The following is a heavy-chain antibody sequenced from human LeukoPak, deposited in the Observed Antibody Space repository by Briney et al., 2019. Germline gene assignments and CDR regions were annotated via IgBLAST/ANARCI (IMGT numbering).Heavy chain of an antibody. D-gene: IGHD7-27*01. CDR2: INHSGST. CDR3: ARDPLTGGFDY. V-gene: IGHV4-34*01. J-gene: IGHJ4*02. Sequence: SETLSLTCAVYGGSFSGYYWSWIRQPPGKGLEWIGEINHSGSTNYNPSLKSRVTISVDTSKNQFSLKLSSVTAADTAVYYCARDPLTGGFDYWGQGTLVTVSS. CDR1: GGSFSGYY.